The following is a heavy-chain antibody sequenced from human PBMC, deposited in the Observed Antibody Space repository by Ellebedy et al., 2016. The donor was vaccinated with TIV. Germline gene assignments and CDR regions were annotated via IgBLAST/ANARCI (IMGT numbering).Heavy chain of an antibody. CDR1: GFTFDDYA. Sequence: GGSLRLSXVASGFTFDDYAMHWVRQAPGKGLEWVSGINWNSGRIDYADSVKGRFTISRDNAKNSLYLQMNSLRPEDTALYFCAKDIRYCGGDCYEVDYFYGMHVWGQGTTVTVSS. CDR3: AKDIRYCGGDCYEVDYFYGMHV. J-gene: IGHJ6*02. V-gene: IGHV3-9*01. D-gene: IGHD2-21*02. CDR2: INWNSGRI.